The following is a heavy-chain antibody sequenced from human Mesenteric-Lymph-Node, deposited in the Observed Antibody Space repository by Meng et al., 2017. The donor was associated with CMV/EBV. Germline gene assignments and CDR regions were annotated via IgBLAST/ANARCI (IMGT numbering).Heavy chain of an antibody. V-gene: IGHV3-72*01. J-gene: IGHJ5*02. Sequence: DHYMDWVRQAPGKGLEWVGRIKNKVNSYTTDYAASVKGRFIISRDDLKNSLYLQMNSLKTEDTAVYYCARVVIEDCSSTSCYRWLDPWGQGTLVTVSS. CDR1: DHY. CDR2: IKNKVNSYTT. CDR3: ARVVIEDCSSTSCYRWLDP. D-gene: IGHD2-2*01.